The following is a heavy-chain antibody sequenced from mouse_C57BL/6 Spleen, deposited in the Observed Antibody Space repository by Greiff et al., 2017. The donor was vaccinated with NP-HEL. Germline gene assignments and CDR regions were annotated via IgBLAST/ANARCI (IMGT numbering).Heavy chain of an antibody. CDR1: GYTFTDYY. V-gene: IGHV1-26*01. D-gene: IGHD1-1*01. CDR3: ARSGYDYGSSYGYAMDY. CDR2: INPNNGGT. Sequence: VQLQQSGPELVKPGASVKISCKASGYTFTDYYMNWVKQSHGKSLEWIGDINPNNGGTSYNQKFKGKATLTVDKSSSTAYMELRSLTSEDSAVYYCARSGYDYGSSYGYAMDYWGQGTSVTVSS. J-gene: IGHJ4*01.